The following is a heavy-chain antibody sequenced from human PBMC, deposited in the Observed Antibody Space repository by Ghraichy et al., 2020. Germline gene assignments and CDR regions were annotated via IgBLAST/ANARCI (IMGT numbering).Heavy chain of an antibody. V-gene: IGHV1-3*01. D-gene: IGHD2-15*01. CDR2: INAGNGNT. Sequence: ASVKVSCKASGYNFTSSAMHWVRQVPGQRLEWMGWINAGNGNTKYSQKFQGRVTITRDTSASTAYMELSSLRSEDTTVYYCARGTYCSGGSCPSYYFDYWGQGTLVTVSS. CDR3: ARGTYCSGGSCPSYYFDY. CDR1: GYNFTSSA. J-gene: IGHJ4*02.